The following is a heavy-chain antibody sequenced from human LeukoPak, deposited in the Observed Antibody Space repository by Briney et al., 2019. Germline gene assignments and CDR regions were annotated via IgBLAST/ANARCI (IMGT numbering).Heavy chain of an antibody. J-gene: IGHJ6*03. CDR1: GYMFTTYY. Sequence: GASVKVSCKTSGYMFTTYYPHWVRQAPGQGLEWMGWINTNTGNPTYAQGFTGRFVFSLDTSVSTAYLQISSLKAEDTAVYYCARDCGYYDFWSGYYPITFYYYYMDVWGKGTTVTVSS. D-gene: IGHD3-3*01. CDR3: ARDCGYYDFWSGYYPITFYYYYMDV. CDR2: INTNTGNP. V-gene: IGHV7-4-1*02.